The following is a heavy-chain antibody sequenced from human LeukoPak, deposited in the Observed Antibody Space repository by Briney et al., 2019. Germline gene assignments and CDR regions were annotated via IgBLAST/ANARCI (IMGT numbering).Heavy chain of an antibody. V-gene: IGHV3-23*01. CDR2: ISGSGGST. Sequence: GGSLRLSCAASGFTFSSYAMSWVRQAPGKGLEWVSAISGSGGSTYYADSVKGRFTISRDNSKNTLYLQMNSLRAEDTAVYYCANCRYDFPSLPDYWGQGTLVTVSS. D-gene: IGHD3-3*01. CDR1: GFTFSSYA. CDR3: ANCRYDFPSLPDY. J-gene: IGHJ4*02.